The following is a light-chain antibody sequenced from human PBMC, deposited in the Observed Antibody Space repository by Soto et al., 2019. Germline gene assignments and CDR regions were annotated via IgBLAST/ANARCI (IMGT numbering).Light chain of an antibody. CDR2: KAS. V-gene: IGKV1-5*03. Sequence: DIPMTQSPSTLSAFVGDRVTITCRASQSVSSWLAWYQQRAGKAPKLLIYKASTLEGGVPSRFSGSGSGTEFTLTISSLQPDDSATYYCQQYDTYPSFGQGTKLEIK. CDR1: QSVSSW. CDR3: QQYDTYPS. J-gene: IGKJ2*01.